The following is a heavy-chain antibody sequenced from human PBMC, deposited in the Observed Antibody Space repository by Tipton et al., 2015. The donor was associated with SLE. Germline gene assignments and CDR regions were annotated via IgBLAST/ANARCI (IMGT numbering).Heavy chain of an antibody. V-gene: IGHV3-30*18. CDR2: ISYDGSNK. J-gene: IGHJ4*02. Sequence: SLRLSCTASGFTFSSYGMHWVRQAPGKGLEWVAVISYDGSNKYYADSVKGRFTISRDNSKNTLYLQMNSLRAEDTAVYYCAKVRIAARQGNLDYWGQGTLVTVSS. D-gene: IGHD6-6*01. CDR1: GFTFSSYG. CDR3: AKVRIAARQGNLDY.